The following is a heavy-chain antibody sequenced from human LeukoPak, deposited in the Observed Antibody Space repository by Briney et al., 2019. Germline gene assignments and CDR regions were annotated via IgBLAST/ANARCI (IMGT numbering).Heavy chain of an antibody. V-gene: IGHV3-9*01. CDR1: GFTFSSYT. Sequence: GGSLRLSCAASGFTFSSYTMSWVRQAPGKGLEWVSGISWNSGSIGYADSVKGRFTISRDNAKNSLYLQMNSLRAEDTALYYCAKDIAGYSSGWYDYWGQGTLVTVSS. J-gene: IGHJ4*02. CDR3: AKDIAGYSSGWYDY. D-gene: IGHD6-19*01. CDR2: ISWNSGSI.